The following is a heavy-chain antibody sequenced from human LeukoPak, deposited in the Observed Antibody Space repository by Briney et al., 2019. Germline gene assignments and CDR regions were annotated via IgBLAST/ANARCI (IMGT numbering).Heavy chain of an antibody. J-gene: IGHJ3*02. Sequence: PSESLSLTCTVFGGSISNYHWRWVRQPPGKGLEWIGYMYDSGSTKYNPSLKSRVTMSVDTSKTQFSLRLSSVTAADTAIYYCARGGPSRITIFGVDNPYSDIWGQGTMVTVSS. CDR1: GGSISNYH. D-gene: IGHD3-3*01. V-gene: IGHV4-59*01. CDR3: ARGGPSRITIFGVDNPYSDI. CDR2: MYDSGST.